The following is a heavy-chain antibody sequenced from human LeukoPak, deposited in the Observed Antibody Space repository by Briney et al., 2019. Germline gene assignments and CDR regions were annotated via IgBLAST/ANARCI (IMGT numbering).Heavy chain of an antibody. Sequence: GESLKISCKGYGYRFTNYWIGWVRQIPGKGLEWMGRIDPSDSYTNYSPSFQGHFTISTDKSISTAYLQWNSLKASDTAMYYCARHGRYTAIEYFDYWGQGTLVTVSS. CDR1: GYRFTNYW. CDR3: ARHGRYTAIEYFDY. D-gene: IGHD5-18*01. CDR2: IDPSDSYT. J-gene: IGHJ4*02. V-gene: IGHV5-10-1*01.